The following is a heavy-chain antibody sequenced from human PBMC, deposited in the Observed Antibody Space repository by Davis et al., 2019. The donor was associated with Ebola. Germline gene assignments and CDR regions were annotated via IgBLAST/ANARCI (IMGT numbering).Heavy chain of an antibody. CDR1: GGSFSGYY. D-gene: IGHD6-6*01. J-gene: IGHJ4*02. V-gene: IGHV4-34*01. Sequence: MPGGSLRLSCAVYGGSFSGYYWSWIRQPPGKGLEWIGEINHSGSTNYNPSLKSRVTISVDTSKNQFSLKLSSVTAADTAVYYCAGLTYSSSSTDFDYWGQGTLVTVSS. CDR3: AGLTYSSSSTDFDY. CDR2: INHSGST.